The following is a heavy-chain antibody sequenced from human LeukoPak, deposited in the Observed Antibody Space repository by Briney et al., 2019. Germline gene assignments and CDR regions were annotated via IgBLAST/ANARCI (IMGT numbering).Heavy chain of an antibody. V-gene: IGHV3-11*01. J-gene: IGHJ3*02. D-gene: IGHD6-13*01. Sequence: PGGSLRLSCAASGFTFSDYYMNWIRQALGKGLEWVSYISRGGSTTYYADSVKGRFKNSLYLQMNSLRAEDTAVYYCVRGVSISSSWYNDIWGQGTMVTVSS. CDR3: VRGVSISSSWYNDI. CDR1: GFTFSDYY. CDR2: ISRGGSTT.